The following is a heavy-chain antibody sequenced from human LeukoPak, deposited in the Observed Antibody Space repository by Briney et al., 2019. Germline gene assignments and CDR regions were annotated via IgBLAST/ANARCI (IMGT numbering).Heavy chain of an antibody. V-gene: IGHV4-4*07. D-gene: IGHD6-19*01. CDR1: GGSISSYY. Sequence: SETLSLTCSVSGGSISSYYWTWIRQPAGKGLEWIGRIYTSGSTNYNPSLKSRVTMSVDTSKNQFSLKLSSMTAADTAVYYCARDSSGWQTSDAFDIWGQGTMVTVSS. J-gene: IGHJ3*02. CDR3: ARDSSGWQTSDAFDI. CDR2: IYTSGST.